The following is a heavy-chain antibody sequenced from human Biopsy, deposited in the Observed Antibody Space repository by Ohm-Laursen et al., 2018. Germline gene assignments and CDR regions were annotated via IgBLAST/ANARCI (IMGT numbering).Heavy chain of an antibody. CDR3: ARVPLPGIGAAYQGRFLYGMDV. Sequence: GTLSLTCAVSGGSFNGYFWSWIRQPPGKGLEWIGDITQSGSTNYSPSLKSRVTISVDTAKKQFSLSLRSATAADTAVYYCARVPLPGIGAAYQGRFLYGMDVWGQGTTVSVSS. V-gene: IGHV4-34*01. J-gene: IGHJ6*02. CDR2: ITQSGST. D-gene: IGHD6-13*01. CDR1: GGSFNGYF.